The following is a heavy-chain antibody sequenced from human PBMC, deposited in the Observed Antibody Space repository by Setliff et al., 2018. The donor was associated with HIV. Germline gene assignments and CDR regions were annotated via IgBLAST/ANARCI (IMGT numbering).Heavy chain of an antibody. CDR3: ARHGQYGSGSYYNRPFDF. CDR1: GYSFTSYW. J-gene: IGHJ4*02. V-gene: IGHV5-51*01. D-gene: IGHD3-10*01. Sequence: PGESLKISCKGSGYSFTSYWIAWLRQMPGKGLECMGIIYPGDSDTRYSPSFQGQVTISADMSFSTAYLQWSSLKASDTAMYYCARHGQYGSGSYYNRPFDFWCQGTLVTVSS. CDR2: IYPGDSDT.